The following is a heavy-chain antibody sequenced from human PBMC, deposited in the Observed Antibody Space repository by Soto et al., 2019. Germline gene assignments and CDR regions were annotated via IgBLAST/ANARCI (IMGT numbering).Heavy chain of an antibody. CDR3: ARQGYSYGDINWFDP. D-gene: IGHD5-18*01. V-gene: IGHV5-10-1*01. Sequence: PGESLKISCKGSGYSFTSYWISWVRQMPGKGLEWMGRIDPSDSYTNYSPSFQGHVTISADKSISTAYLQWSSLKASDTAMYYCARQGYSYGDINWFDPWGQGTLVTVSS. J-gene: IGHJ5*02. CDR1: GYSFTSYW. CDR2: IDPSDSYT.